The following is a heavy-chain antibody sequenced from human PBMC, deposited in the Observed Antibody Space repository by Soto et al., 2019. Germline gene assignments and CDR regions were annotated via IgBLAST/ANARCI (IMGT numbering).Heavy chain of an antibody. CDR1: GGSISSGDYY. D-gene: IGHD3-16*02. Sequence: SETLSLTCTVSGGSISSGDYYWSWIRQPPGKGLEWIGYIYYSGSTYYNPSLKGRVTISVDTSKNQFSLKLSSVTAADTAVYYCARDIGTGRRPYYFDYWGQGTLVTVSS. J-gene: IGHJ4*02. CDR2: IYYSGST. V-gene: IGHV4-30-4*01. CDR3: ARDIGTGRRPYYFDY.